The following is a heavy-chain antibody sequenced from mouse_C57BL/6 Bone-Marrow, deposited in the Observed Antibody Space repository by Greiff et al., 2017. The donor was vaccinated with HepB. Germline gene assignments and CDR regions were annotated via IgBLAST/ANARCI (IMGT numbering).Heavy chain of an antibody. CDR2: IDPANGNT. CDR3: ASRSYYSNSFDY. Sequence: EVQLVESVAELVRPGASVKLSCTASGFNIKNTYMHWVKQRPEQGLEWIGRIDPANGNTKYAPKFQGKATITADTSSNTAYLQLSSLTSEDTAIYYCASRSYYSNSFDYWGQGTTLTVSS. CDR1: GFNIKNTY. D-gene: IGHD2-5*01. J-gene: IGHJ2*01. V-gene: IGHV14-3*01.